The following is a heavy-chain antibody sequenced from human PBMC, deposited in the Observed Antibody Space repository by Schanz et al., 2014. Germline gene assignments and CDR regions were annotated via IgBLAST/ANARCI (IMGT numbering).Heavy chain of an antibody. CDR1: EYTFTRHY. V-gene: IGHV1-46*01. D-gene: IGHD4-4*01. CDR3: ASALTTWGGMDV. J-gene: IGHJ6*02. CDR2: IHSTGGTT. Sequence: QVQWVQSGADVKKPGTAVKVSCKASEYTFTRHYMHWVRQAPGQGLEWMGIIHSTGGTTSHAQKFQGRVTMTRDTSTSTVYMELSILRSEDTAVYYCASALTTWGGMDVWGQGTTVTVSS.